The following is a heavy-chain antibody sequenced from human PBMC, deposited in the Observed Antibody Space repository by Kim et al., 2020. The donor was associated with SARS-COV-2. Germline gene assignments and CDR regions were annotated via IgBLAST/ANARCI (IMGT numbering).Heavy chain of an antibody. Sequence: SETLSLTCTVSGGSISSADYYWSWIRQLPGKGLEWIGYIYYSGSTYYNPSLKSRITISLDTSENQFSLKLSSVTAADTAVYYCARYCSSTRCLVRYVMDVWGQGTTVTVSS. V-gene: IGHV4-31*03. CDR1: GGSISSADYY. D-gene: IGHD2-2*01. CDR3: ARYCSSTRCLVRYVMDV. J-gene: IGHJ6*02. CDR2: IYYSGST.